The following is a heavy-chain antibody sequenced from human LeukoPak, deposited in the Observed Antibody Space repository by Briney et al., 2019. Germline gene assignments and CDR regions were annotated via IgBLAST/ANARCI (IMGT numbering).Heavy chain of an antibody. CDR1: GFIFDDYA. V-gene: IGHV3-9*01. CDR3: ARGDILTTRLLDS. CDR2: ITRNAAII. J-gene: IGHJ4*02. D-gene: IGHD3-9*01. Sequence: GGSLRLSCAASGFIFDDYAMPWVRRAPEKGLQWVSGITRNAAIIGYVDSVKGRFTISRDSAKNSLYLQMNSLRPEDTAFYYCARGDILTTRLLDSWGLGTLVTVSS.